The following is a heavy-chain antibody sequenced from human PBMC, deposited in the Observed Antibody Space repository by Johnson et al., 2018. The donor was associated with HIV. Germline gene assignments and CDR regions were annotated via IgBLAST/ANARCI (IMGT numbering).Heavy chain of an antibody. CDR2: IKQDGSEK. Sequence: VQLLESGGGLVQPGGSLRLSCAASGFTFSSYWMSWVRQAPGKGLEWVANIKQDGSEKYYVDSVKGRFTISRDNSKNTLYVQMNRLRAEDTAVYYCAKGALSGSFDAFDIWGQGTMVTVSS. CDR1: GFTFSSYW. J-gene: IGHJ3*02. V-gene: IGHV3-7*01. CDR3: AKGALSGSFDAFDI. D-gene: IGHD1-26*01.